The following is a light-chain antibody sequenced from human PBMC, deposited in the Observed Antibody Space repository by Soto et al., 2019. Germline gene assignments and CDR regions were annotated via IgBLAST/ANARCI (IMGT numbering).Light chain of an antibody. CDR3: QQYNNWPPIN. CDR1: QSVSIK. V-gene: IGKV3-15*01. CDR2: DTS. J-gene: IGKJ5*01. Sequence: EIVMTQSPATLSVSPLEIATLSFSSSQSVSIKLAWYQQKPGQAPRLLIYDTSTRATGIPARFSGSGSGTEFTLTISSLQSEDFAVYYCQQYNNWPPINFGQGTRLEIK.